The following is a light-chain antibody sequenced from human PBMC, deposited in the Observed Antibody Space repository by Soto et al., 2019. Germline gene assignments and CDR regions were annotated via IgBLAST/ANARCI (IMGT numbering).Light chain of an antibody. J-gene: IGKJ1*01. CDR3: QQYGISPRT. Sequence: EIVMTQSPATLSVSPGERATRSCRASQSVSSNLAWYQQKPGQAPRLLIYGASTRATGIPARFSGSGSGTDFTLTISRLEPEDFAVYYCQQYGISPRTFGQGTKVDIK. CDR1: QSVSSN. CDR2: GAS. V-gene: IGKV3-15*01.